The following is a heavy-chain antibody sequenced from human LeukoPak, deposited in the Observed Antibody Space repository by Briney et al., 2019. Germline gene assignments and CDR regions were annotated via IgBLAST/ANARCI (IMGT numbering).Heavy chain of an antibody. V-gene: IGHV4-59*01. J-gene: IGHJ6*03. Sequence: SETLSLTCTVSGGSISSYYWSWIRQPPGKGLEWIGYIYYSGSTNYNPSLKSRVTISVDTSKNQFSLKLSSVTAADTAVYYCARDIIRYYDSSGYYYYMDVWGKGTTVTVSS. CDR2: IYYSGST. CDR1: GGSISSYY. CDR3: ARDIIRYYDSSGYYYYMDV. D-gene: IGHD3-22*01.